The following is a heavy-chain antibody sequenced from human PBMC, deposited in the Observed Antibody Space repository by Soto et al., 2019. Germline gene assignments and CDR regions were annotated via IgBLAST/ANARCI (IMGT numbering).Heavy chain of an antibody. V-gene: IGHV1-3*01. CDR3: ARDVGYYDSSGYPRPNWLDP. CDR1: GYTFTSYA. CDR2: INAGNGNT. Sequence: ASVKVSCKASGYTFTSYAMHWVRQAPGQRLEWMGWINAGNGNTKYSQKFQGRVTITRDTSASTAYMELSSLRSEDTAVYYCARDVGYYDSSGYPRPNWLDPWGQGTLVTVSS. J-gene: IGHJ5*02. D-gene: IGHD3-22*01.